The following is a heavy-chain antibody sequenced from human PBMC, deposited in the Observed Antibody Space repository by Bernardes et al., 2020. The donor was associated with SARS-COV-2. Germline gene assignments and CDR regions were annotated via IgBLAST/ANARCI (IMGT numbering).Heavy chain of an antibody. CDR1: WFTFSDYW. CDR2: INNDGATT. V-gene: IGHV3-74*01. J-gene: IGHJ4*02. Sequence: GGSPRPSLAAPWFTFSDYWMHWVRPAPGEGLEGGSRINNDGATTPRPDSVKGRFTISRDNSKNTLYLQMNSLRAEDTAVYFCARDRYGANDYWGQGTLVTVSS. D-gene: IGHD4-17*01. CDR3: ARDRYGANDY.